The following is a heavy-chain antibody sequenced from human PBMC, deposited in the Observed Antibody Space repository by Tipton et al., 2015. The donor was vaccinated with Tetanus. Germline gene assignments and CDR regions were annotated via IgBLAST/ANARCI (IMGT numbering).Heavy chain of an antibody. CDR2: ISYDGSNK. V-gene: IGHV3-30*18. CDR1: GFTFSSYG. Sequence: CAASGFTFSSYGMHWVRQAPGKGLEWVAVISYDGSNKYYADSVKGRFTISRDNSKNTLYLQMNSLGAEDTAVYYCAKDLGSWGQGTLVTVSS. CDR3: AKDLGS. J-gene: IGHJ4*02.